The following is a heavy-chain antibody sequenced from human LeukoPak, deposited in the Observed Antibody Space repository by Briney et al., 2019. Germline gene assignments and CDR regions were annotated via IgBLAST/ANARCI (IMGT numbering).Heavy chain of an antibody. V-gene: IGHV3-23*01. J-gene: IGHJ5*02. D-gene: IGHD5-18*01. CDR1: GFTFSSYS. CDR3: AKYPSDTAIGYNWFDP. CDR2: ISGSGGST. Sequence: GGSLRLSCAASGFTFSSYSMDWVRQAPGKGLEWVSAISGSGGSTYYADSVKGRFTISRDNSKNTLYLQMNSLRAEDTAVYYCAKYPSDTAIGYNWFDPWGQGTLVTVSS.